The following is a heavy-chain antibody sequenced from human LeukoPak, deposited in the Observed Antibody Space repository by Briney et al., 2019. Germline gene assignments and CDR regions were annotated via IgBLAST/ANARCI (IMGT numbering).Heavy chain of an antibody. CDR2: IYYSGST. Sequence: PSETLSLTCTVSGGSISSSSYYWGWIRRPPGKGLEWIGSIYYSGSTYYNPSLKSRVTVSVDTSKNQFSLKLSSVTAADTAVYYCARDAYYYDRSGSYYYYGMDVWGQGTTVTVSS. D-gene: IGHD3-22*01. CDR1: GGSISSSSYY. J-gene: IGHJ6*02. V-gene: IGHV4-39*07. CDR3: ARDAYYYDRSGSYYYYGMDV.